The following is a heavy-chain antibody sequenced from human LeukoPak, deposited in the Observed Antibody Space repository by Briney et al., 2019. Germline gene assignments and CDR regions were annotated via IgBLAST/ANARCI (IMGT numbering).Heavy chain of an antibody. Sequence: GGSLRLSCAASGFTFSSYGMHWVRQAPGKGLEWVAVISYDGSNKYYADSVKGRFTISRDNSKNTLYLQMNSLRAEDTAVYHCAKGVYYDILTGYEDYWGQGTLVTVSS. CDR2: ISYDGSNK. J-gene: IGHJ4*02. V-gene: IGHV3-30*18. CDR1: GFTFSSYG. CDR3: AKGVYYDILTGYEDY. D-gene: IGHD3-9*01.